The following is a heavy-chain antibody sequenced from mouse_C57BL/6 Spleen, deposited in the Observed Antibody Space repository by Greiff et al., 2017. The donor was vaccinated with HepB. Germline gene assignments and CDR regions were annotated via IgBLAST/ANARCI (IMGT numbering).Heavy chain of an antibody. J-gene: IGHJ4*01. CDR3: ARNCYYGSFYAMDY. V-gene: IGHV2-2*01. Sequence: VHLVESGPGLVQPSQSLSITCTVSGFSLTSYGVHWVRQSPGKGLEWLGVIWSGGSTDYNAAFISRLSISKDNSKSQVFFKMNSLQADDTAIYYCARNCYYGSFYAMDYWGQGTSVTVSS. CDR2: IWSGGST. CDR1: GFSLTSYG. D-gene: IGHD1-1*01.